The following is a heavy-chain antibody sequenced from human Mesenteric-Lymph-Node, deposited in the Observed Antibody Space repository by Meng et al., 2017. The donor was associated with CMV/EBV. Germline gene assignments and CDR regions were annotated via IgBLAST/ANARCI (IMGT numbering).Heavy chain of an antibody. Sequence: SCAASGVAFSSYGMHWVRQAPGKGLEWVARIRTKPSSYSTEYAASVRGRFTVSRDDSKNSMYLQLNSLNTEDTAVYYCARDYWGLGEYWGQGTLVTVSS. J-gene: IGHJ4*02. CDR2: IRTKPSSYST. V-gene: IGHV3-72*01. CDR3: ARDYWGLGEY. CDR1: GVAFSSYG. D-gene: IGHD3-16*01.